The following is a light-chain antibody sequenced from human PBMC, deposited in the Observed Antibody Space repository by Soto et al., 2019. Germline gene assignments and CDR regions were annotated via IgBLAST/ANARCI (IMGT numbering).Light chain of an antibody. CDR1: SSDIGGYNY. J-gene: IGLJ2*01. V-gene: IGLV2-14*01. Sequence: QYVLTQPASVSGSPGQSITISCTGTSSDIGGYNYVSWYQQHPGKAPKLMIYEVSNRPSGVSNRFSGSKSGNTASLTISGLQAEDEADYYCSSFRSTTTLFGGGTKLTVL. CDR2: EVS. CDR3: SSFRSTTTL.